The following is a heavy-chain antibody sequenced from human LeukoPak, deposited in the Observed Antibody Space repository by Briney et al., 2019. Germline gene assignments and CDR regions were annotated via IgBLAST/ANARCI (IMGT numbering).Heavy chain of an antibody. CDR3: ARVLYGEGLDYSYYYGMDV. Sequence: ASVKVSCKASGYTFTSYAMNWVRQAPGQGLEWMGWINTNTGNPTYAQGFTGRFVFSLDTSVSTAYLQISSLKAEDTAVYYCARVLYGEGLDYSYYYGMDVWGQGTTVTVSS. J-gene: IGHJ6*02. CDR2: INTNTGNP. D-gene: IGHD3-3*01. V-gene: IGHV7-4-1*02. CDR1: GYTFTSYA.